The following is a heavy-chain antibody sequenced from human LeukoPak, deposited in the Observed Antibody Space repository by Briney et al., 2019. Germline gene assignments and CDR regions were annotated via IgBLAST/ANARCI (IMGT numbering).Heavy chain of an antibody. V-gene: IGHV4-34*01. Sequence: SETLSLTCAVYGGSFSGYYWSWIRQPPGKGLEWIGEINRSGDSNYNPSLKSRVIISVDTSKNQFSLKLTSVTAADTAVYYCARLYLPATRFDYWGQGTLVTVSS. CDR1: GGSFSGYY. D-gene: IGHD5-24*01. CDR3: ARLYLPATRFDY. CDR2: INRSGDS. J-gene: IGHJ4*02.